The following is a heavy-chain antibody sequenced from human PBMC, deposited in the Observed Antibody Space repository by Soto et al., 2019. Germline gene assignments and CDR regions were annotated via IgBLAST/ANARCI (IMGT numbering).Heavy chain of an antibody. J-gene: IGHJ2*01. D-gene: IGHD3-9*01. V-gene: IGHV3-30*04. Sequence: GKGLEWVAVISEDGSNNHYADSVKGRFTISRDNSKNTLYLQMNSLRAEDTAVFFRAKHGIRDCSAVSAFLLNRSSDL. CDR3: AKHGIRDCSAVSAFLLNRSSDL. CDR2: ISEDGSNN.